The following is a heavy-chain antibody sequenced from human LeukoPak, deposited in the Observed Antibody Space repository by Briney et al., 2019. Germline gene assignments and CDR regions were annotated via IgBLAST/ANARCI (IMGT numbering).Heavy chain of an antibody. D-gene: IGHD3-3*01. Sequence: GGSLRLSCAASGFTVSSNYMSWVRQAPGKGLEWVSVIYSGGSTYYADSVKRRSTISRDNSKNTLYLQMNTMRAEDTAVYYRARDWGYYDFWSGYYSANWFDPWGQGTLVTVSS. CDR3: ARDWGYYDFWSGYYSANWFDP. CDR1: GFTVSSNY. J-gene: IGHJ5*02. V-gene: IGHV3-66*02. CDR2: IYSGGST.